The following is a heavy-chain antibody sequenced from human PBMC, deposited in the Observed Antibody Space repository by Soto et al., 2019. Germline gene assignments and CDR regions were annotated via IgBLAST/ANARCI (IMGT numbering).Heavy chain of an antibody. J-gene: IGHJ4*02. D-gene: IGHD2-2*01. CDR3: AREDIVVVPAALVG. CDR2: IYYSGST. V-gene: IGHV4-39*01. CDR1: VGSISSSSYY. Sequence: QLQLQESGPGLVKPSETLSLNCTVSVGSISSSSYYWGWIRQPPGKGLEWIGSIYYSGSTYYNPSVKSRVTISVDTSKNQVSLKLSSVTAADTAVYYCAREDIVVVPAALVGWGQGTLVTVSS.